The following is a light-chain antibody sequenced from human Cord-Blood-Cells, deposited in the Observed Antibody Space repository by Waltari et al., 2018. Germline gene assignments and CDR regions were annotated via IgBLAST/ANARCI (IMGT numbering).Light chain of an antibody. V-gene: IGLV2-14*01. CDR3: SSYTSSSTRV. Sequence: QSALTQPPSVSGSPGQSITIPCTGTSSDVGGYNYVSWYQQHPGQAPKPMIYDVSNRPSGVSNRFSGSKSGNTASLTISGLQAEDEADYYCSSYTSSSTRVFGGGTKLTVL. J-gene: IGLJ2*01. CDR1: SSDVGGYNY. CDR2: DVS.